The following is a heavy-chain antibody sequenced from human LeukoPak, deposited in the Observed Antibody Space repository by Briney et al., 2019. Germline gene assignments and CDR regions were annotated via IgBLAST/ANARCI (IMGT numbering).Heavy chain of an antibody. CDR2: ISSSSSYI. V-gene: IGHV3-21*01. CDR3: ARGPITMIVVVTE. D-gene: IGHD3-22*01. CDR1: GFTFSSYS. J-gene: IGHJ4*02. Sequence: GGSLRLSCAASGFTFSSYSMNWVRQAPGKGLEWVSSISSSSSYIYYADSVKGRFTISRGNAKNSLYLQMNSLRAEDTAVYYCARGPITMIVVVTEWGQGTLVTVSS.